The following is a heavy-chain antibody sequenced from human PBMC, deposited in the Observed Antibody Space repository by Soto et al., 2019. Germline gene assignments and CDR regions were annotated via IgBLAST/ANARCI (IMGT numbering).Heavy chain of an antibody. Sequence: GGSLRLSCAASGFTFSSYGMHWVRQAPGKGLEWVAVIWYDGSNKHYADPVKGRFTISRDNSKNTLSLQMNSLRAEDTAIYYCARDIDWYSNSSGFDNWGQGTLVTVSS. J-gene: IGHJ4*02. D-gene: IGHD1-26*01. V-gene: IGHV3-33*01. CDR3: ARDIDWYSNSSGFDN. CDR1: GFTFSSYG. CDR2: IWYDGSNK.